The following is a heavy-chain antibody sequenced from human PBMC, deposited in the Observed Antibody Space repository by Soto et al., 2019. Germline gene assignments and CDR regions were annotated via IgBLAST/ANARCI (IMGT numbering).Heavy chain of an antibody. CDR2: IVPSLDTT. CDR1: GGTFRSSG. D-gene: IGHD3-16*02. J-gene: IGHJ6*02. Sequence: QVHLVQSGPEVKKPGSSVKVSCKASGGTFRSSGFSWVRQAPGQGLEWMGMIVPSLDTTNYAQTFQARVTITADEVTSTAYMELRSLRSEDTAVYDCARWPQPRYTADPYAVDVWGQGTRVIVSS. V-gene: IGHV1-69*11. CDR3: ARWPQPRYTADPYAVDV.